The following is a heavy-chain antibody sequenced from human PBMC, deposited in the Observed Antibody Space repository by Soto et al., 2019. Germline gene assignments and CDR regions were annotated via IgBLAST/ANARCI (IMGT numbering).Heavy chain of an antibody. CDR1: GFTFTTAW. J-gene: IGHJ4*01. Sequence: WGSLRLSCAASGFTFTTAWINRVRQAPGKGLEWVGRIKSKNDGGTADFAAPVKGRFAISRDDSKNMVDLQMNNLKTEDTAVYYCTTDSYFTMELVRFDFWGLGTLVTVSS. CDR2: IKSKNDGGTA. CDR3: TTDSYFTMELVRFDF. D-gene: IGHD1-7*01. V-gene: IGHV3-15*07.